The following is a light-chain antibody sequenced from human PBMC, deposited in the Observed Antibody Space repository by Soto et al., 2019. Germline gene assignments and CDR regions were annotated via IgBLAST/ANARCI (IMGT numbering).Light chain of an antibody. V-gene: IGKV1-39*01. J-gene: IGKJ2*01. Sequence: DIQMTQSPSSLSASVGDRATITCRASQSISTYLNWYQQRPGKAPKLLIYAASSLQRGVPARFSGSGSGTDFTLIISSLQAEDFATYYCQQSYSSPYTFGQGTKLEIK. CDR3: QQSYSSPYT. CDR2: AAS. CDR1: QSISTY.